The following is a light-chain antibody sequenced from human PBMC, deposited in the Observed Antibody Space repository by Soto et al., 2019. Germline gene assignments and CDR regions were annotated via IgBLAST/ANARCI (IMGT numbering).Light chain of an antibody. CDR2: AAF. CDR3: QETYSTPLFT. J-gene: IGKJ3*01. Sequence: DILLTQSPSALSASVGDRVTITCRASENIGNYLNWFQQKPGKAPKVLIYAAFSLQSGVPSRFGGSGSGTDFTLTISSLQPEDFATYYCQETYSTPLFTFGPGTRVDIK. V-gene: IGKV1-39*01. CDR1: ENIGNY.